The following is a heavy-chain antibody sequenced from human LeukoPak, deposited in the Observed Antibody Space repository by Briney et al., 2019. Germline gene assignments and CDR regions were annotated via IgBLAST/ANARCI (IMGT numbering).Heavy chain of an antibody. Sequence: GASVKVSCKASGYTFTGYYMHWVRQAPGQGLEWMGWINPNSGGTNYAQKFQGRVTMTRDTSISTAYMELSRLRSDDTAVYYCARELTLSSSGWYWVENWGQGTLVTVSS. D-gene: IGHD6-19*01. V-gene: IGHV1-2*02. CDR2: INPNSGGT. CDR1: GYTFTGYY. CDR3: ARELTLSSSGWYWVEN. J-gene: IGHJ4*02.